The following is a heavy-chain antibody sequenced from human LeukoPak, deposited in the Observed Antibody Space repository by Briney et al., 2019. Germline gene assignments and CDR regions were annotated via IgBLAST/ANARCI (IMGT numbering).Heavy chain of an antibody. D-gene: IGHD1-1*01. CDR1: GGTFSSYT. CDR3: ARTNTTGTTGGWFDP. V-gene: IGHV1-69*02. Sequence: SVKVSCKASGGTFSSYTISWVRQAPGQGLEWMGRIIPILGIANYAQKFQGRVTITADKSTSTADMELSSLRSEDTAVYSCARTNTTGTTGGWFDPWGQGTLVTVSS. J-gene: IGHJ5*02. CDR2: IIPILGIA.